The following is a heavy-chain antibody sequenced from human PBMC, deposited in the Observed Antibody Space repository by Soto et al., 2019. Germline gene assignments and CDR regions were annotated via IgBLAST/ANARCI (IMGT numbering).Heavy chain of an antibody. J-gene: IGHJ3*02. D-gene: IGHD4-17*01. CDR1: GYSFTDYY. CDR3: ARGPYGDNAFDI. Sequence: ASVKVSCKASGYSFTDYYMHWIRQAPGQGLEWMGWIAPHRDGTEFAQKFQGRITLTGDTSTSTAYMELKGLTPADTAVYFCARGPYGDNAFDIWGQGTVVTVSS. CDR2: IAPHRDGT. V-gene: IGHV1-2*02.